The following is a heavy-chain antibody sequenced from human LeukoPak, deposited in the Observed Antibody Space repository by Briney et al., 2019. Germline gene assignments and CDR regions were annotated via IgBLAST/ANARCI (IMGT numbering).Heavy chain of an antibody. D-gene: IGHD4-17*01. CDR3: ARDYADYVGYFFFDY. J-gene: IGHJ4*02. V-gene: IGHV3-23*01. CDR2: ISGGGETT. CDR1: GFTFNNYA. Sequence: GGSLRLSSAAPGFTFNNYAMNWVRQAPGKGLEWVSSISGGGETTYYADSAKGQFTISRDNSQNTLYLQMNSLRAEDTAVYYCARDYADYVGYFFFDYWGQGTLVTVSS.